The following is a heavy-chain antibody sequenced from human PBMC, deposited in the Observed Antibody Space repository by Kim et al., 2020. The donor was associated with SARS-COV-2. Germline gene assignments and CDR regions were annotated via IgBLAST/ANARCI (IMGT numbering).Heavy chain of an antibody. J-gene: IGHJ6*02. CDR1: GFTFSSYA. D-gene: IGHD6-13*01. V-gene: IGHV3-23*03. CDR2: IYSGGSST. CDR3: AKSAAAGIYYYYGMDV. Sequence: GGSLRLSCAASGFTFSSYAMSWVRQAPGKGLEWVSVIYSGGSSTYYADSVKGRFTISRDNSKNTLYLQMNSLRAEDTAVYYCAKSAAAGIYYYYGMDVWGQGTTVTVSS.